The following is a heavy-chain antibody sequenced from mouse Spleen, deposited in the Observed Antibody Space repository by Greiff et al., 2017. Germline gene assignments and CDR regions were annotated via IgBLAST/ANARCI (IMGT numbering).Heavy chain of an antibody. J-gene: IGHJ4*01. CDR3: ARRDYGRGYAMDY. Sequence: QVQLQQSGAELVRPGASVKLSCKASGYTFTDYYINWVKQRPGQGLEWIARIYPGSGNTYYNEKFKGKATLTAEKSSSTAYMQLSSLTSEDSAVYFCARRDYGRGYAMDYWGQGTSVTVSS. CDR1: GYTFTDYY. V-gene: IGHV1-76*01. CDR2: IYPGSGNT. D-gene: IGHD1-1*01.